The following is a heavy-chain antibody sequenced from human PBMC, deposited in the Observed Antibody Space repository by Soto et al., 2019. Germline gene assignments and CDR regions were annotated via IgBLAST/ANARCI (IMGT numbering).Heavy chain of an antibody. Sequence: SETLSLTCTVSGGSISSYYWSWIRQPPGKGLEWIGYIYYSGSTNYNPSLKSRVTISVDTSKNQFSLKLSSVTAADTAVYYCARDSGRQLPYGMDVWGQGTTVTVSS. J-gene: IGHJ6*02. CDR1: GGSISSYY. V-gene: IGHV4-59*01. CDR3: ARDSGRQLPYGMDV. CDR2: IYYSGST. D-gene: IGHD2-2*01.